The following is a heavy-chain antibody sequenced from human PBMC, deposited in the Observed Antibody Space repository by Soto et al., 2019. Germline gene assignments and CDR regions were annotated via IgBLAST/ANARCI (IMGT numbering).Heavy chain of an antibody. J-gene: IGHJ4*02. Sequence: GGSLRLSCAASGFTFSSYSMNWVRQAPGKGLEWVSYISSSSSTIYYADSVKGRFTISRDNAKNSLYLQMNSLRAEDTAVYYCARDSAYCGGDCYSKDFDYWGQGTLVTVSS. CDR1: GFTFSSYS. CDR2: ISSSSSTI. CDR3: ARDSAYCGGDCYSKDFDY. V-gene: IGHV3-48*01. D-gene: IGHD2-21*01.